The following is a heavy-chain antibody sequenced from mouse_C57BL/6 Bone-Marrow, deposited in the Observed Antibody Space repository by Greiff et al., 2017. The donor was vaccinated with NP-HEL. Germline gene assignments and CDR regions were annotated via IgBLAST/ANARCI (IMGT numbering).Heavy chain of an antibody. D-gene: IGHD1-1*01. CDR3: AILSYGRGFAY. CDR2: IHPSDSDT. CDR1: GYTFTSYW. V-gene: IGHV1-74*01. J-gene: IGHJ3*01. Sequence: QVQLQQPGAELVKPGASVKVSCKASGYTFTSYWMHWVKQRPGQGLEWIGRIHPSDSDTNYNQKFKGKATLTVDKSSSTAYMQLSSLTSEDSAVYCCAILSYGRGFAYWGQGTLVTVSA.